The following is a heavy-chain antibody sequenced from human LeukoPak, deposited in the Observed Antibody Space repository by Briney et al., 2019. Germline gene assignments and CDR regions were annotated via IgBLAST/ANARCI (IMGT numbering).Heavy chain of an antibody. Sequence: PSETLSLTCTVSGGSISSGGYYWSWIRQHPGKGLEWIGYIYCSGSTYYNPSLKSRVTISVDTSKNQFSLKLSSVTAADTAVYYCAREISTYGSGSYSSRLDYYCGMDVWGQGTTVTV. D-gene: IGHD3-10*01. J-gene: IGHJ6*02. CDR1: GGSISSGGYY. CDR2: IYCSGST. V-gene: IGHV4-31*03. CDR3: AREISTYGSGSYSSRLDYYCGMDV.